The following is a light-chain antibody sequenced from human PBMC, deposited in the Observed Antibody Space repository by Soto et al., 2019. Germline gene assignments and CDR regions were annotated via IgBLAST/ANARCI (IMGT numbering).Light chain of an antibody. CDR1: QSVGRNY. Sequence: EIVLTQSPGTLSLSPGESATLSCRASQSVGRNYLAWFQHKPGQSPRLLIYDASSRATDVPDRFSGSGSGTDFTFTVSRLEPEDVAVYYCQQYAESPLTFGGGTKVDNK. CDR2: DAS. V-gene: IGKV3-20*01. J-gene: IGKJ4*01. CDR3: QQYAESPLT.